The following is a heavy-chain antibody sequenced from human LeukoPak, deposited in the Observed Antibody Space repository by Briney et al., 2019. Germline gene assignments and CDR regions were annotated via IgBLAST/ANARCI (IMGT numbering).Heavy chain of an antibody. CDR3: ARLQHGDYVTY. CDR2: IYYSGST. D-gene: IGHD4-17*01. J-gene: IGHJ4*02. V-gene: IGHV4-39*01. CDR1: GGSISSSSYY. Sequence: SETLSLTCTVSGGSISSSSYYWGWIRQPPGKGLEWIGSIYYSGSTYYNPSLKSRVTISVDTSKNQFSLKLSSVTAADTAVYYCARLQHGDYVTYWGQGTLVTVSS.